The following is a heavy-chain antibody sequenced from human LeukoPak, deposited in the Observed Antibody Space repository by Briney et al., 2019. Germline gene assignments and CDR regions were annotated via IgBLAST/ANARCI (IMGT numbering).Heavy chain of an antibody. CDR2: ISGSGGST. CDR3: ARAQGEDYYGSH. J-gene: IGHJ4*02. CDR1: GFTVSSNY. Sequence: GGSLRLSCAASGFTVSSNYMSWVRQAPGKGLEWVSAISGSGGSTYYADSVKGRFTISRDNSKNTLYLQMNSLRAEDTAVYYCARAQGEDYYGSHWGQGTLVSASS. V-gene: IGHV3-23*01. D-gene: IGHD3-10*01.